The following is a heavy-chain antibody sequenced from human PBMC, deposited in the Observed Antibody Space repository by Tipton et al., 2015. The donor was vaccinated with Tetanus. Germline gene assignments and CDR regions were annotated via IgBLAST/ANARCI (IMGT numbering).Heavy chain of an antibody. D-gene: IGHD5-18*01. CDR1: GASMNTYY. Sequence: TLSLTCSVSGASMNTYYWSWIRQSPGKGLEWIAYISSSGRTNYNPSLMSRVTMSVDTSKNQFSLRLSSATAADTAVYYCARQVGDTYGSALDHWGQGTLVTVSS. J-gene: IGHJ5*02. CDR2: ISSSGRT. CDR3: ARQVGDTYGSALDH. V-gene: IGHV4-59*08.